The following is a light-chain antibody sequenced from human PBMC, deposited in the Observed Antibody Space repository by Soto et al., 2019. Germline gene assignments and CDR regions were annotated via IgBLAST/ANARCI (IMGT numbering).Light chain of an antibody. CDR1: QSISNR. CDR2: DAS. CDR3: QQYNIYPWT. Sequence: DIQMTQSPSTLSSSVGDGVTITFLASQSISNRLAWYQQRPGKAPKYLIYDASTLDSGAPSRFSGSGSGTEFTLSISSLQPDDFATYYCQQYNIYPWTFGQGTKVDI. J-gene: IGKJ1*01. V-gene: IGKV1-5*01.